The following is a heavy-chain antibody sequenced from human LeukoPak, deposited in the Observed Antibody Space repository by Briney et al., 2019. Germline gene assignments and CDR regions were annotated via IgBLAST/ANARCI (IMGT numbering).Heavy chain of an antibody. J-gene: IGHJ3*02. CDR2: IYYTGST. CDR3: ASRMDGSGAFYI. CDR1: GGSISSYY. D-gene: IGHD3-3*01. Sequence: PSETLSLTCTVSGGSISSYYCSWIRQPPGKGLEWIGYIYYTGSTYYNPSLTSRVTISVDTSKNQFSLKLTSVTAADTAVYYCASRMDGSGAFYIWGQGTLVTVSS. V-gene: IGHV4-59*12.